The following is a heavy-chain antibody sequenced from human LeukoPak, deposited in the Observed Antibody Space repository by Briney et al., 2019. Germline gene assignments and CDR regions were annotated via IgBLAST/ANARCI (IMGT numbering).Heavy chain of an antibody. CDR3: ARGFPPYYYYGMDV. V-gene: IGHV1-8*01. J-gene: IGHJ6*02. CDR1: GYTFTSCD. CDR2: MNPNSGNT. Sequence: ASVKVSCKASGYTFTSCDINWVRQATGQGLEWMGWMNPNSGNTGYAQKFQGRVTMTRNTSISTAYMELSSLRSEDTAVYYCARGFPPYYYYGMDVWGQGTTVTVSS.